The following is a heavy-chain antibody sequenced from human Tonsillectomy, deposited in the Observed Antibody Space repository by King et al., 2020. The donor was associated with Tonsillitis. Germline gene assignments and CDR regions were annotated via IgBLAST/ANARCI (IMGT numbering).Heavy chain of an antibody. CDR2: IYGGGTT. CDR3: ARVNYYDSSGYWSPYYFDY. V-gene: IGHV3-53*01. J-gene: IGHJ4*02. Sequence: VQLVESGGGLMQPGGSLRLSCAASGFSVSSHYMSWVRQAPGKGLEWVSVIYGGGTTYYADFVKGRFTTSRDNSEKTLYLQMNSLRAEDTAMYYCARVNYYDSSGYWSPYYFDYWGQGTLVTVSS. D-gene: IGHD3-22*01. CDR1: GFSVSSHY.